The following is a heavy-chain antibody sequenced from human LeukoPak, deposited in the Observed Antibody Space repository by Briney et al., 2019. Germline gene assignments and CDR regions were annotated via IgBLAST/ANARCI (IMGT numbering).Heavy chain of an antibody. J-gene: IGHJ4*01. Sequence: PGGSLRLSCAASGFTFSSYSMNWVRQAPGKGLEWVSSISSSSSYIYYADSVEGRFTISRDNAKNSLYLQMNSLRAEDTAVYYCARDYYDSSGYDDYWGQGTLVTVSS. D-gene: IGHD3-22*01. CDR3: ARDYYDSSGYDDY. CDR1: GFTFSSYS. V-gene: IGHV3-21*01. CDR2: ISSSSSYI.